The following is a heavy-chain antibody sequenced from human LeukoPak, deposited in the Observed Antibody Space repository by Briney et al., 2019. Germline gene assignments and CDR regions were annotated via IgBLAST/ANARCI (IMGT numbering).Heavy chain of an antibody. D-gene: IGHD3-10*01. CDR2: ISGSGGST. J-gene: IGHJ4*02. Sequence: GGSLRLSCAASGFTFSSYAMSWVRQAPGKGLEWVSAISGSGGSTYYADSVKGRFTISRDNSKNTLYLQMNSLRAEDTAVYYCAKSRSAIYGSGSYYYFDYWGQGTLVTVSS. V-gene: IGHV3-23*01. CDR1: GFTFSSYA. CDR3: AKSRSAIYGSGSYYYFDY.